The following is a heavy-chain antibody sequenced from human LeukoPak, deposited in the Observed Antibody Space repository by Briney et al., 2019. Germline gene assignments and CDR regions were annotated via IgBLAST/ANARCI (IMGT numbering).Heavy chain of an antibody. D-gene: IGHD3-16*01. J-gene: IGHJ5*02. CDR2: IYYSGST. CDR1: GGSISSSSYY. CDR3: ARHFVTFQAGESFDP. V-gene: IGHV4-39*01. Sequence: SETLSLTCTVSGGSISSSSYYWGWIRQPPGKGLEWIGSIYYSGSTYYNPLLRSRATISVDTSKNQFSLKLSSVTAADTAVYYCARHFVTFQAGESFDPWGRGTLVTVSS.